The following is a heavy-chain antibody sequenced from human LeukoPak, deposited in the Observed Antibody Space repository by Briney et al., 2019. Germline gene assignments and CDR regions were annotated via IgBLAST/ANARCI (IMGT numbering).Heavy chain of an antibody. CDR1: GFTFISYS. V-gene: IGHV3-21*01. CDR2: ISSISSYI. Sequence: MSGGSLRLSCAASGFTFISYSMNGFRQAPGKGLEGVSSISSISSYIYYADSVKGRFTISRDNAKNSLYLQMNSLRAEDTAVYYCARDHCDYIWGSYRFSCAFDIWGQGTMVTVSS. D-gene: IGHD3-16*02. CDR3: ARDHCDYIWGSYRFSCAFDI. J-gene: IGHJ3*02.